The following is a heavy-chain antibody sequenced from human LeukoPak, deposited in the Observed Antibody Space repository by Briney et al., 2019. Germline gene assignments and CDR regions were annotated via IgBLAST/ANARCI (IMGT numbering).Heavy chain of an antibody. J-gene: IGHJ4*02. CDR2: ISGSGGST. CDR3: AKEGYCSSSTCYRTFDF. V-gene: IGHV3-23*01. CDR1: GFTFNNYA. D-gene: IGHD2-2*01. Sequence: GGSLRLSCAASGFTFNNYALTWVRQTPGKGLECVSTISGSGGSTYYADSVKGRFTISRDNSKNTLYLQMNSLRVEDTAVYFCAKEGYCSSSTCYRTFDFWGQGTLVTVSS.